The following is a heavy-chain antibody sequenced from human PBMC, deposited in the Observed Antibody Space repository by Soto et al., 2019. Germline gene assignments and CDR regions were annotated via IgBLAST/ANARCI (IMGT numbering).Heavy chain of an antibody. CDR2: IRISSSDI. CDR3: ARDNWFDT. Sequence: PGGSLRLSCEASGFTFSRYTMNWVRQAPGKGLEWVSSIRISSSDIYYADSVKGRFTISRDNAKNSLYLQMNSLTAEDTAVYYCARDNWFDTWGQGIVVTVSS. J-gene: IGHJ5*02. CDR1: GFTFSRYT. V-gene: IGHV3-21*01.